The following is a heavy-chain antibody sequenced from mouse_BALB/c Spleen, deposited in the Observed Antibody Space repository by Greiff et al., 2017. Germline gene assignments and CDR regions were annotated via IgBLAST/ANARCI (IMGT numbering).Heavy chain of an antibody. CDR3: ARGAMITKGYAMDY. Sequence: VKVVESGPGLVAPSQSLSITCTVSGFSLTSYGVHWVRQPPGKGLEWLGVIWAGGSTNYNSALMSRLSISKDNSKSQVFLKMNSLQTDDTAMYYCARGAMITKGYAMDYWGQGTSVTVSS. CDR1: GFSLTSYG. CDR2: IWAGGST. J-gene: IGHJ4*01. V-gene: IGHV2-9*02. D-gene: IGHD2-4*01.